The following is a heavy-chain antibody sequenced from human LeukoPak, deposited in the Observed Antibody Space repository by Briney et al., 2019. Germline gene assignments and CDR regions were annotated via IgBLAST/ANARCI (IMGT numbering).Heavy chain of an antibody. D-gene: IGHD3-9*01. CDR3: ARLLRYFDY. Sequence: PGGSLRLSCAASGFTFSNYWMNWVRQAPGKGLEWVANIKQDGSEKYYVDSVKGRFTISRDNAKNSLYPQMNSLRAEDTAIYYCARLLRYFDYWGQGTLVTVSS. V-gene: IGHV3-7*01. CDR1: GFTFSNYW. CDR2: IKQDGSEK. J-gene: IGHJ4*02.